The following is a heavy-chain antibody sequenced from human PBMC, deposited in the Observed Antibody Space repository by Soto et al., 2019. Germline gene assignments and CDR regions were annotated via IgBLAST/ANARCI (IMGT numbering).Heavy chain of an antibody. CDR3: ARDHSSSSVDY. CDR1: AVTFTSYF. CDR2: INPNGGST. D-gene: IGHD6-6*01. J-gene: IGHJ4*02. V-gene: IGHV1-46*01. Sequence: ASVKVSCKAPAVTFTSYFMHWVRQAPGHGLEWIGVINPNGGSTKFAQTFQGRVTMTGDTSTSTVYMELRSLRSEDTAIYYCARDHSSSSVDYWGQGTLVTVSS.